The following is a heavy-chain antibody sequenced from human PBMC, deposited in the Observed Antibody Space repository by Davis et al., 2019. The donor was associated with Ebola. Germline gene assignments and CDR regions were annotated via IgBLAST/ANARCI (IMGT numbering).Heavy chain of an antibody. CDR3: VKRTSGSSGWDY. CDR2: FGSGGDT. D-gene: IGHD6-6*01. V-gene: IGHV3-23*01. Sequence: GESLKISCVASGFTFINYGMSWVRQAPGKGLEWVSGFGSGGDTYYADPVKGRFTVSRDNSKNALYLQMNSLRADDSGIYYCVKRTSGSSGWDYWGQGTLVTVSS. J-gene: IGHJ4*02. CDR1: GFTFINYG.